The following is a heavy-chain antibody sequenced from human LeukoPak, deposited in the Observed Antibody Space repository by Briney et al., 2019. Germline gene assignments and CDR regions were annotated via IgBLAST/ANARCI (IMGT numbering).Heavy chain of an antibody. D-gene: IGHD3-10*01. J-gene: IGHJ4*02. V-gene: IGHV5-51*01. CDR3: ARHGVNYYGSGSFPSPDY. Sequence: PGESLKISCKGSGYSFTSYWIGWVRQMPGKGLEWMGIIYPGDSDTRYSPSFQGQVTISADKSISTAYLQWSSLKASDTAMYYCARHGVNYYGSGSFPSPDYWGQGTLVTVSS. CDR2: IYPGDSDT. CDR1: GYSFTSYW.